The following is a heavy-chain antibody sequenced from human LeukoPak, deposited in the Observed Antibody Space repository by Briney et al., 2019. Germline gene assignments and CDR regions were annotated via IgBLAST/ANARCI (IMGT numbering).Heavy chain of an antibody. CDR3: ARSPVPAAILSYYYYMDV. J-gene: IGHJ6*03. CDR2: ISAYNGDT. CDR1: GYTFTNHG. Sequence: ASVKVSCKASGYTFTNHGISWVRQAPGQGLEWMGWISAYNGDTNYAQKLQGRVTMTTDTSTSTAYMEPRSLRSDDTAVYYCARSPVPAAILSYYYYMDVWGKGTTVTVSS. D-gene: IGHD2-2*02. V-gene: IGHV1-18*01.